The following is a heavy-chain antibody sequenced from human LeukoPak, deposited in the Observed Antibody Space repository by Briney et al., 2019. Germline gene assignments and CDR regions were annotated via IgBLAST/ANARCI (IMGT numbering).Heavy chain of an antibody. J-gene: IGHJ1*01. CDR1: GGSFSGYY. D-gene: IGHD6-13*01. V-gene: IGHV4-34*01. Sequence: SETLSLTCAVYGGSFSGYYWSWIRQPPGKGLEWIGEINHSGSTNYNPSLKSRVTISVDTSKNQFSLKLSSVTAADTAVYYCASYSSSWYEAEYFQHLGQGTLVTVSS. CDR3: ASYSSSWYEAEYFQH. CDR2: INHSGST.